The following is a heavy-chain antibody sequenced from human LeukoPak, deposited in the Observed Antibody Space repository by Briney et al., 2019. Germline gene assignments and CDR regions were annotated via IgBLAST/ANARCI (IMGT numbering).Heavy chain of an antibody. Sequence: GGSLRLSCAASGFTFSSYDMSWVRQAPGKGLEWVSVISGSGGSTYYADSVKGRFTISRDNSKNTLYLQMNSLRAEDTAVYYCARRTDSTSWYFGLWGRGTLVTVSS. J-gene: IGHJ2*01. CDR3: ARRTDSTSWYFGL. CDR2: ISGSGGST. CDR1: GFTFSSYD. D-gene: IGHD3/OR15-3a*01. V-gene: IGHV3-23*01.